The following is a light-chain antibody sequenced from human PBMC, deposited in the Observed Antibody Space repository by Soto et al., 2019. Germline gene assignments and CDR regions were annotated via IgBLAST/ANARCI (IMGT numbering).Light chain of an antibody. CDR2: SAS. CDR1: QGIGNS. V-gene: IGKV1-27*01. J-gene: IGKJ5*01. CDR3: QKYNTVPAT. Sequence: QMTQSPPSLSASVGDRVTITCRASQGIGNSLAWYQQKPGTVPKLLIYSASTLQSGVPSRFSGSGSGTDFTLTISSLQPEDVAAYYCQKYNTVPATFGQGTRLEMK.